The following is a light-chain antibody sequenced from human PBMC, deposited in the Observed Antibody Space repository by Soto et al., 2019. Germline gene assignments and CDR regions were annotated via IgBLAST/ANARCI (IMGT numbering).Light chain of an antibody. CDR3: SSYSSRSTLLV. J-gene: IGLJ2*01. CDR2: DVN. V-gene: IGLV2-14*03. CDR1: SSDIGGYSY. Sequence: QSALTQPASVSASTGQSITISCIGTSSDIGGYSYVSWYQQHPGKAPKLLIRDVNYRPSGISARFSGSKSGNTASLTISGLQTEDEADYYCSSYSSRSTLLVFGGGTKVTVL.